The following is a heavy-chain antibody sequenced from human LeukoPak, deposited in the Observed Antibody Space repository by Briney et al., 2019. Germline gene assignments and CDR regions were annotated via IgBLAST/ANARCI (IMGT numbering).Heavy chain of an antibody. D-gene: IGHD5-18*01. CDR1: GGSFSGYY. V-gene: IGHV4-34*01. CDR3: ARGQGHLNIYSYAHKLFDY. J-gene: IGHJ4*02. Sequence: PSETLSLTCAVYGGSFSGYYWSWIRQPPGKGLEWIGEINHSGSTNYNPSLKSRVTISVDTSKNQFSLKLSSVTAADTAVYYCARGQGHLNIYSYAHKLFDYWGQGTLVTASS. CDR2: INHSGST.